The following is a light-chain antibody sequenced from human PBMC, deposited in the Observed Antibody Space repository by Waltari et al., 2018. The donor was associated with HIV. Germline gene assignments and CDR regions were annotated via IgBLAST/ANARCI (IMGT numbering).Light chain of an antibody. CDR1: QITTSY. CDR3: QHSYRXPPWT. J-gene: IGKJ1*01. Sequence: RVTITCRASQITTSYLNWYQQKPGKAPKILIHGASSLQSGVPSRFSGSGSGTEFTLTISSLQPEDFATYYCQHSYRXPPWTFGQGTKVAIK. CDR2: GAS. V-gene: IGKV1-39*01.